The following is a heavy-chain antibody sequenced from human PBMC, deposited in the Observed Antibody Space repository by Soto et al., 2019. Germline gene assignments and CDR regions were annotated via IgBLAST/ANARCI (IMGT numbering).Heavy chain of an antibody. Sequence: LRLSCAASGFTFDDYAMHWVRQAPGKGLEWVSYITWNSGYIGYADSVKGRFTISRDNANNSLYLQMNRLKTEDTAFYYCAKALYGSSSSPIDFWGQGTLVTVSS. D-gene: IGHD6-13*01. CDR2: ITWNSGYI. CDR1: GFTFDDYA. V-gene: IGHV3-9*01. J-gene: IGHJ1*01. CDR3: AKALYGSSSSPIDF.